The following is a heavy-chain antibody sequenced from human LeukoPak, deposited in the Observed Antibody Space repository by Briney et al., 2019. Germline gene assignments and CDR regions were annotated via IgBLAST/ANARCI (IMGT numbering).Heavy chain of an antibody. CDR1: VYTFTGYY. V-gene: IGHV1-46*01. CDR3: ARDKNPEWLTVVGYYFDY. D-gene: IGHD3-3*01. Sequence: ASVKVSCKASVYTFTGYYMHWVRQAPGQGLEWMAIINPNGGSTSYAQKFQGRVTMTRDTSTSTVYMELSGLRSEDTAVYYCARDKNPEWLTVVGYYFDYWGQGTLVTVSS. J-gene: IGHJ4*02. CDR2: INPNGGST.